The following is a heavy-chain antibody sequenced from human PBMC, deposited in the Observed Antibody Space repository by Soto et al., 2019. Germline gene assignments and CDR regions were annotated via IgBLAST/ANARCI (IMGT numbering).Heavy chain of an antibody. CDR1: GGSVAPYY. D-gene: IGHD2-15*01. J-gene: IGHJ3*01. CDR2: VSYSGKT. Sequence: QVQLQESGPGLVKTSDTLYLTCAFSGGSVAPYYWSWIRQSPGEGLEWIGYVSYSGKTGYNPSLKSRVSMSRDTSKNEFSLKLTSLTAADAATDYCARQQYTVVTAFAVWGHGPTVAVSS. V-gene: IGHV4-59*02. CDR3: ARQQYTVVTAFAV.